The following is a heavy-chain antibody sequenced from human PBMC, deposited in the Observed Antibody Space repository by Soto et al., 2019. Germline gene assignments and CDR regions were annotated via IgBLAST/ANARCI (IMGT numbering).Heavy chain of an antibody. CDR1: GFTFSNYD. D-gene: IGHD6-19*01. Sequence: EVQLLESGGGLVQPGGSLRLSCAVSGFTFSNYDMSWVRQAPGKGLQWVSSISRDADATYYLDSVKGRFTISRDNXKDTFFLXXXXLXXEXTAVYYCAYSXGWFDAFDIWGQGTMVTVSS. J-gene: IGHJ3*02. CDR2: ISRDADAT. V-gene: IGHV3-23*01. CDR3: AYSXGWFDAFDI.